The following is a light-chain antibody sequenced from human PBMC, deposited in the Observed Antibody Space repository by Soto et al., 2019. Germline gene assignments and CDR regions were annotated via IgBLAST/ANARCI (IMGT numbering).Light chain of an antibody. J-gene: IGLJ1*01. CDR3: CSYAGSTRYV. V-gene: IGLV2-11*01. Sequence: QSVLTQPRSVSGSPGQSVTVSCTGTSSDVGGYNYVSWYQQHPGKAPKVMIYDVSERPSGVPDRFSGSKSGNTASLTISGLQAEDEADYYCCSYAGSTRYVFGTGTKVTVL. CDR2: DVS. CDR1: SSDVGGYNY.